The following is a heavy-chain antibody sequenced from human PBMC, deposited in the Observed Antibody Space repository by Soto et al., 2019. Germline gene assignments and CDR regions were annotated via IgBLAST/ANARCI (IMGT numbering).Heavy chain of an antibody. V-gene: IGHV3-23*01. CDR3: AKDDGEQWLIPHLDN. CDR1: GFNFKKFA. CDR2: ISCCGGST. D-gene: IGHD6-19*01. Sequence: EVQLLESGGGVVQPGGSLRLSCEASGFNFKKFAMGWVRQAPGEGLEWVSGISCCGGSTSYADSVKGRFSLARDDSKNTLSLKLNSLRVEDTARYYCAKDDGEQWLIPHLDNWGQGTLVTVS. J-gene: IGHJ4*02.